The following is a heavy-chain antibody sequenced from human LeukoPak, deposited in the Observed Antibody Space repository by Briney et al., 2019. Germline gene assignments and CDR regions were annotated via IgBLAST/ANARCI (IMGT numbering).Heavy chain of an antibody. J-gene: IGHJ5*02. D-gene: IGHD2-2*01. CDR3: ARGVVVPAAIYHGYWFDP. V-gene: IGHV1-69*13. CDR2: IIPIFGTA. CDR1: GGTFSSYA. Sequence: SVKVSCKASGGTFSSYAISWVRQAPGQGLEWMGGIIPIFGTANYAQKFQGRVTITADESTSTAYMELSSLRSEDTAVHYCARGVVVPAAIYHGYWFDPWGQGTLVTVSS.